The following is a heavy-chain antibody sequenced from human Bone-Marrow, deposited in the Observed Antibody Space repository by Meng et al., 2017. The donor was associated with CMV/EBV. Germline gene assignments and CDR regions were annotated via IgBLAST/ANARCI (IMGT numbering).Heavy chain of an antibody. V-gene: IGHV3-74*01. D-gene: IGHD4-17*01. CDR2: INSDGSST. Sequence: GESLKISCAASGFTFSSYWMHWVRQAPGKGLVWVSRINSDGSSTSYADSVKGRFTISRDNAKNTLYLQMNSLRAEDTAVYYCAREPRYGEFFYYWGQGTLVTVSS. CDR3: AREPRYGEFFYY. J-gene: IGHJ4*02. CDR1: GFTFSSYW.